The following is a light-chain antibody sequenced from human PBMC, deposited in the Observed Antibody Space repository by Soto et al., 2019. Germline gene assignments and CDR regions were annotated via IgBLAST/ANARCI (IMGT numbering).Light chain of an antibody. CDR3: SSHTSSNTRV. CDR1: SSDVGGYNY. J-gene: IGLJ1*01. CDR2: EVT. Sequence: QSALTQPASVSGSPGQSITISCTGTSSDVGGYNYVSWYQQHPGKAPKLILYEVTNRPSGISYRVSGSKSGNTASLTISGLQAEDEADYYCSSHTSSNTRVFGTGTKVTVL. V-gene: IGLV2-14*01.